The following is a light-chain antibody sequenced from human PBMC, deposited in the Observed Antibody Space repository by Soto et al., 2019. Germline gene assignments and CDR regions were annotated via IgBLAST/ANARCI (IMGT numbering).Light chain of an antibody. Sequence: QSVLTQPPSVSGAPGQNIIISCTGSSSNIGAGSAVHWYQQLPGTAPKLLINENTNRPSGVPVRFSGFKSGTSASLAITGLQAEDEADYYCQSYDTSRYVWVFGGGTKVTVL. V-gene: IGLV1-40*01. CDR3: QSYDTSRYVWV. CDR2: ENT. J-gene: IGLJ3*02. CDR1: SSNIGAGSA.